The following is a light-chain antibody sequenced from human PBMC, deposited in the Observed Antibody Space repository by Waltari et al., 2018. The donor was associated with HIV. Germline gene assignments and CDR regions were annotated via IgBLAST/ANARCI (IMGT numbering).Light chain of an antibody. V-gene: IGLV3-21*04. CDR1: NIGSKS. J-gene: IGLJ3*02. CDR3: QVWDSSSDHPWV. Sequence: SYVLTQPPSVSVAPGKTARITCGGNNIGSKSVHWYQQKPGQAPVLVIYYDSDRPSGIPERFSCSNAGNTATLTISRVEAGDEADYYCQVWDSSSDHPWVFGGGTKLTVL. CDR2: YDS.